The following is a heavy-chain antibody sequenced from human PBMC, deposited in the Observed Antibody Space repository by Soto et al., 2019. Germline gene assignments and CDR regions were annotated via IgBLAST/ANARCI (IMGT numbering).Heavy chain of an antibody. Sequence: GASVKVSCKASGYTFTGYDINWVRQATGQGLEWMGWMNPNSGNTGYAQKFQGRVTMTRNTSISTAYMELSSLSSDDTAVYYCARDCYFPYYYYGIDVWGQGTTVTVSS. CDR1: GYTFTGYD. V-gene: IGHV1-8*01. CDR3: ARDCYFPYYYYGIDV. J-gene: IGHJ6*02. D-gene: IGHD2-15*01. CDR2: MNPNSGNT.